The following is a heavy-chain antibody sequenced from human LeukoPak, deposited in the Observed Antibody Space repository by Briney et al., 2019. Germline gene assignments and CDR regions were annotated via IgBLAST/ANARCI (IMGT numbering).Heavy chain of an antibody. J-gene: IGHJ4*02. D-gene: IGHD3-3*01. CDR1: GYSFSSYW. CDR3: ARQNDFRLDY. V-gene: IGHV5-51*01. Sequence: GESLKISCKGSGYSFSSYWIGWVRQMPGKGLGWMGIIYPGDSDTRYSPSLQGQVTISVDTSIGTAYLQWSSLKASDTAIYYCARQNDFRLDYWGQGTLVTVSS. CDR2: IYPGDSDT.